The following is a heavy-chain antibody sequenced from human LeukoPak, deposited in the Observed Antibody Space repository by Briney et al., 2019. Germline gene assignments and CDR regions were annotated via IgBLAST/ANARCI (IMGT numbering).Heavy chain of an antibody. D-gene: IGHD3-3*01. CDR1: GYTFTSYD. CDR3: ARLYYAFWSGYRGSGGFNY. CDR2: ISAYNGNT. J-gene: IGHJ4*02. Sequence: GASVKVSCKASGYTFTSYDISWVRQAPGQGLEWMGWISAYNGNTNYAQKLQGRVTMTTDTFTSTAYMELRSLRSDDTAVYYCARLYYAFWSGYRGSGGFNYWGQGTLVTVSS. V-gene: IGHV1-18*01.